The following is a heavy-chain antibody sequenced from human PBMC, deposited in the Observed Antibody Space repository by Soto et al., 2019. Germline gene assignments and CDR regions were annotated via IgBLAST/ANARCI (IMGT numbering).Heavy chain of an antibody. D-gene: IGHD2-2*01. V-gene: IGHV1-69*06. CDR2: IIPIFGTA. Sequence: SVKVSCKASGGTFSSYAISWVRQAPGQGLEWMGGIIPIFGTANYAQKFQGRVTITADKSTSTAYMELSSLRSEDTAVYYCAWADVVPAARNYYYYGMDVWGEGTTVTVSS. CDR1: GGTFSSYA. J-gene: IGHJ6*04. CDR3: AWADVVPAARNYYYYGMDV.